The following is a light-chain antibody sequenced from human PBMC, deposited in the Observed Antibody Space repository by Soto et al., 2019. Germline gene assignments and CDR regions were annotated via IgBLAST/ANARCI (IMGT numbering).Light chain of an antibody. CDR2: EVN. Sequence: QSALTQPPSASGSPGQSVTISCTGTSSDVGGYNYVSWYQQHPGKAPKLMIYEVNKRPSGVPDHFSGSKSGNTASLTVSGLQAEDEADYYYSSYAGSYTWVFGGGTKVTVL. CDR3: SSYAGSYTWV. J-gene: IGLJ3*02. CDR1: SSDVGGYNY. V-gene: IGLV2-8*01.